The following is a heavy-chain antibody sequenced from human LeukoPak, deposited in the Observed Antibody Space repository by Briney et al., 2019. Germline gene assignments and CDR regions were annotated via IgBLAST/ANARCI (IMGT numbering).Heavy chain of an antibody. D-gene: IGHD4-17*01. J-gene: IGHJ4*02. CDR1: GYTFTGYH. CDR3: ARDHKTTVVMEDY. Sequence: ASVKVSCKASGYTFTGYHMHWVRQAPGQGLEWMGWINPYSGATNYAQKFQGRVTMTRDTSISTAYMELSRLRSDDTAVYFCARDHKTTVVMEDYWGQGTLVTVSS. V-gene: IGHV1-2*02. CDR2: INPYSGAT.